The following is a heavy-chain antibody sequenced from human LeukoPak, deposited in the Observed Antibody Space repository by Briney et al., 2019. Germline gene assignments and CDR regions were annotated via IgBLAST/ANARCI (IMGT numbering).Heavy chain of an antibody. J-gene: IGHJ4*02. Sequence: GGSLRLSCAASEFTFSSYWMSWVRQAPGKGLEWVANIKQDGSEKYYVDSVKGRFTISRDNAKNSLYLQMNSLRAEDTAVYYCAREGGYSSSNYWGQGTLVTVSS. CDR1: EFTFSSYW. CDR2: IKQDGSEK. D-gene: IGHD6-13*01. V-gene: IGHV3-7*01. CDR3: AREGGYSSSNY.